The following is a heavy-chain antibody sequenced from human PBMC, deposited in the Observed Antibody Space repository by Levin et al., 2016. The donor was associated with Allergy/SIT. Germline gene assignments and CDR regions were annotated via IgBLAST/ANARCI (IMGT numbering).Heavy chain of an antibody. CDR3: ARDLRLIEYSGYDYSELDY. CDR2: IIPILGIA. D-gene: IGHD5-12*01. J-gene: IGHJ4*02. Sequence: WVRQAPGQGLEWMGRIIPILGIANYAQKLQGRVTMTTDTSTSTAYMELRSLRSDDTAVYYCARDLRLIEYSGYDYSELDYWGQGTLVTVSS. V-gene: IGHV1-69*04.